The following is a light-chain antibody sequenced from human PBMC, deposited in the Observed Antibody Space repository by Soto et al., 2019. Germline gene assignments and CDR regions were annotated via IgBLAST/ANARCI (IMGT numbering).Light chain of an antibody. CDR2: TNN. V-gene: IGLV1-44*01. CDR3: AAWDDSLSGLYV. Sequence: QSVLTQPPSASGTPGQRVTISCSGSSSNIGSSTVNWYQQLPGTAPKLLIHTNNQRPSGVPDRCSGSKSGTSASLAISGLQSEDEADYYCAAWDDSLSGLYVFGTGTKLTVL. CDR1: SSNIGSST. J-gene: IGLJ1*01.